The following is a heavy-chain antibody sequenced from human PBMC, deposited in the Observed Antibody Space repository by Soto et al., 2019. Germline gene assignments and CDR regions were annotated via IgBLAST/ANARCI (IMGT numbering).Heavy chain of an antibody. Sequence: GGSLRLSCAASGFTFSSYGMHWVRQAPGKGLEWVAVIWYDGSNKYYADSVKGRFTISRDNSKNTLYLQMNSLRAEDTAVYYCATYYDQLKEGYYYYMDVWGKGTTVTVSS. CDR3: ATYYDQLKEGYYYYMDV. J-gene: IGHJ6*03. CDR1: GFTFSSYG. V-gene: IGHV3-33*01. CDR2: IWYDGSNK. D-gene: IGHD1-26*01.